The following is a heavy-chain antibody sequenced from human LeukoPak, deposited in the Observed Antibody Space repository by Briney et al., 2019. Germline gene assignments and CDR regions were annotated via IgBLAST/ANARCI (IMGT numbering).Heavy chain of an antibody. V-gene: IGHV3-21*01. CDR3: ARADYDSSGYIDY. Sequence: GGSLRLSCAASGFTFSSYSMNWVRQAPGKGLEWVSSISSSSSCIYYADSVKGRFTISRGNAKNSLYLQMNSLRAEDTAVYYCARADYDSSGYIDYWGQGTLVTVSS. CDR1: GFTFSSYS. CDR2: ISSSSSCI. J-gene: IGHJ4*02. D-gene: IGHD3-22*01.